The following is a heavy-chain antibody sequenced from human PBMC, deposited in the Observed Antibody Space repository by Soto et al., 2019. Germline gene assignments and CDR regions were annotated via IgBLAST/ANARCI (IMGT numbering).Heavy chain of an antibody. D-gene: IGHD3-22*01. Sequence: QGLEWMGWINPNSGDTNYAEKFQGRVTMTRDTSIKTAYMELSRLRSDDTAVYYCSRDADYYDSSGIGLDPWGQRTLV. CDR3: SRDADYYDSSGIGLDP. CDR2: INPNSGDT. J-gene: IGHJ5*02. V-gene: IGHV1-2*02.